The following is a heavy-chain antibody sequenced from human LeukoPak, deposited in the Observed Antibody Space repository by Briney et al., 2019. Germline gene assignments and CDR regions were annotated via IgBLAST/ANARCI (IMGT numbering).Heavy chain of an antibody. Sequence: GGSLRLSCAASGFIFTDYAMSWVRQAPGKGLEWVANIKQDGSEKYYVDSVKGRFTISRDNAKNSLYLQMNSLRAEDTAVYYCARDSSEYYYYYYMDVWGKGTTVTVSS. CDR2: IKQDGSEK. CDR1: GFIFTDYA. CDR3: ARDSSEYYYYYYMDV. D-gene: IGHD2-2*01. V-gene: IGHV3-7*01. J-gene: IGHJ6*03.